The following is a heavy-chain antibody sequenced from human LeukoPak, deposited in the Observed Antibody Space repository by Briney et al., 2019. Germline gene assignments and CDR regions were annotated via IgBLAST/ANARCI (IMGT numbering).Heavy chain of an antibody. CDR2: ISGSGGST. CDR1: GFTFSNYA. CDR3: AMDPGSGVRGWFDL. Sequence: GGSLRLSCAASGFTFSNYAMSWVRQAPGKGLEWVSAISGSGGSTYYADSAKGRFTISRDSSKNTLNLQMNSLRAEDTAVYYCAMDPGSGVRGWFDLWGQGTLVTVSS. J-gene: IGHJ5*02. V-gene: IGHV3-23*01. D-gene: IGHD3-10*01.